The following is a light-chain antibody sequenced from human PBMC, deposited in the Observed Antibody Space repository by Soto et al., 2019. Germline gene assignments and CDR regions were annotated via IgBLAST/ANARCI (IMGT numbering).Light chain of an antibody. CDR2: DDS. CDR1: KIGGKS. Sequence: SYELTQPPSVSVAPGQTASITCGGTKIGGKSVHWYQQKPGQAPVLVVYDDSDRPSGIPERFSGSNSGNTATLTISRVEAGDEADYYCQVWDTMSDHVVFGGGTKLTVL. CDR3: QVWDTMSDHVV. J-gene: IGLJ2*01. V-gene: IGLV3-21*02.